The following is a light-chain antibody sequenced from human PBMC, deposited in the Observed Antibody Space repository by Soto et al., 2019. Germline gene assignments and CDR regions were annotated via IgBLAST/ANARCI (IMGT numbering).Light chain of an antibody. CDR3: QQYYSYPRT. J-gene: IGKJ1*01. CDR2: AAS. Sequence: IQMTQSPSAFSASTGGRVTSTCRASQGISSYLAWYQQKPGKAPKLLIYAASTLQSGVPSRFSGSGSGTDFTLTISCLQSEDFATYYCQQYYSYPRTFGQGTTVDIK. CDR1: QGISSY. V-gene: IGKV1-8*01.